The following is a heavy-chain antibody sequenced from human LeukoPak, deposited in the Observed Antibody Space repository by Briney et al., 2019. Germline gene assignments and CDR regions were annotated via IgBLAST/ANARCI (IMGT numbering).Heavy chain of an antibody. CDR3: AQAGTYYYDSSGYFW. Sequence: PGGSLRLSCAASGFTFSNHWMHWVRQAPGKGLMWVSRINRDGSRTDYADSVKGRFTISRDDAKNTLYLQVNSLRAEDTAVYYCAQAGTYYYDSSGYFWWGQGTLVTVSS. J-gene: IGHJ4*02. CDR1: GFTFSNHW. V-gene: IGHV3-74*01. D-gene: IGHD3-22*01. CDR2: INRDGSRT.